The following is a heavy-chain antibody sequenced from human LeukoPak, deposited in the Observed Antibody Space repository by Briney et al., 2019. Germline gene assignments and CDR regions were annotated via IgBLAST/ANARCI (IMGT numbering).Heavy chain of an antibody. J-gene: IGHJ4*02. CDR2: IYYSGST. CDR1: GGSISSYQ. CDR3: ARFRSGSYSHFDC. D-gene: IGHD3-10*01. Sequence: SETLSLTCTVSGGSISSYQWSWIRQPPGKALEWVGYIYYSGSTNYNPSLKSRVTISVDTSKNQFSLKLSSVAAADTAVYYCARFRSGSYSHFDCWGQGTLVSVSS. V-gene: IGHV4-59*08.